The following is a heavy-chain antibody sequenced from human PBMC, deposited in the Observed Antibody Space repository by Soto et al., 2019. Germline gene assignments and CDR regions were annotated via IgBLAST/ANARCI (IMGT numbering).Heavy chain of an antibody. CDR2: ITGSGGRT. V-gene: IGHV3-23*01. CDR3: AKGLTGAPYYGMDV. J-gene: IGHJ6*02. CDR1: GFTFSSYA. Sequence: EVQLLESGGGLVQPGGSLRLSCAASGFTFSSYAMSWVRQAPGKGLEWVSAITGSGGRTYYADSVKGRFTISRDNSKNKLYLQMNSLRAADTAVYYYAKGLTGAPYYGMDVWGQGTTVTVSS. D-gene: IGHD7-27*01.